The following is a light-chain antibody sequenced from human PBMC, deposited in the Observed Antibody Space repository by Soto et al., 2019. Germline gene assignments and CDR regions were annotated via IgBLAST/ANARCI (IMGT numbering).Light chain of an antibody. CDR2: WAS. J-gene: IGKJ4*01. V-gene: IGKV4-1*01. CDR1: RSVLYKSNNKNH. Sequence: DIVMTQSPDSLAVSLGERATMNCKCSRSVLYKSNNKNHLAWYQQKPGQPPQLIIHWASTRESGVPERFSGSGSGTDFTLTISSLEAEDVAFYWCQQYFDVPFTFGGGTKVDI. CDR3: QQYFDVPFT.